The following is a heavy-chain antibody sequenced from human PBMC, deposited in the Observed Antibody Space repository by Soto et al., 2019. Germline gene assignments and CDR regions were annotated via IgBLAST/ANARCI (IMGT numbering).Heavy chain of an antibody. CDR1: GFTFSDHY. CDR2: SSNSGSFT. V-gene: IGHV3-11*06. D-gene: IGHD1-1*01. CDR3: VRSGDNYNLLDY. Sequence: GSLRLSCAASGFTFSDHYMSWIRQAPGKGLEWIGYSSNSGSFTRYADSVKGRFSISRDDAKNSLYLQINSLRGDDTAIYYCVRSGDNYNLLDYWGQGTPVTVS. J-gene: IGHJ4*02.